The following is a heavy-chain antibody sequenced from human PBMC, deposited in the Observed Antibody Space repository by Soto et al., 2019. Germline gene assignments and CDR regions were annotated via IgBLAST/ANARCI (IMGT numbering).Heavy chain of an antibody. D-gene: IGHD6-6*01. CDR1: GYTFTSYA. V-gene: IGHV1-3*01. CDR3: ATPGSSPYYYYYGMDV. Sequence: ASVKVSCKASGYTFTSYAMHWVRQAPGQRLEWMGWINAGNGNTKYSQKFQGRVTITRDTSASTAYMELSSLRSEDTAVYYCATPGSSPYYYYYGMDVWGQGLTVTVS. CDR2: INAGNGNT. J-gene: IGHJ6*02.